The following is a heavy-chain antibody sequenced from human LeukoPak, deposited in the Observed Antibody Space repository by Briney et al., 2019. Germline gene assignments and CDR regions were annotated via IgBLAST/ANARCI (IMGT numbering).Heavy chain of an antibody. J-gene: IGHJ5*02. CDR1: GVSISSSSYY. Sequence: KSSETLSLTCTVSGVSISSSSYYWGWVRQPPGKGLEWIVSIYYSGSTYYNPSLKSRVTISVDTSKNQFSLKLSSVTAADTAVYYCAREDGWFDPWGQGTLVTVSS. CDR2: IYYSGST. D-gene: IGHD5-24*01. V-gene: IGHV4-39*07. CDR3: AREDGWFDP.